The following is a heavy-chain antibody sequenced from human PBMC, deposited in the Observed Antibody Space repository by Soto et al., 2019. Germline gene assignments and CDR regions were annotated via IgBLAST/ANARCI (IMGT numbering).Heavy chain of an antibody. Sequence: EVQLVESGGGLVQPGASLRLSCAASGFTFSYYWMHWVRQSSGKGLLWISHIHNDGSRTTYADSVKGRFTISRDNARNMVYLQMNSLRDEDTAVYYCARGDRGAFDLWGQGTAVTVSS. V-gene: IGHV3-74*03. CDR2: IHNDGSRT. CDR1: GFTFSYYW. D-gene: IGHD1-26*01. J-gene: IGHJ3*01. CDR3: ARGDRGAFDL.